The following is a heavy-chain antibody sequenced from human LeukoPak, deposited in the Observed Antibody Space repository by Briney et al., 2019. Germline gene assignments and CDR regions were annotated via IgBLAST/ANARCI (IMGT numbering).Heavy chain of an antibody. V-gene: IGHV3-48*03. D-gene: IGHD1-1*01. J-gene: IGHJ4*02. CDR2: ISASAGTI. CDR3: ARVGTPSPDY. Sequence: GGSLRLSCAASGFTFSNYEMNWVRQAPGKGLAWVSYISASAGTIYYADSVKGRFTISRDNAKNSLYLQMNSLRVEDTAVYYCARVGTPSPDYWGQGTLVTVSS. CDR1: GFTFSNYE.